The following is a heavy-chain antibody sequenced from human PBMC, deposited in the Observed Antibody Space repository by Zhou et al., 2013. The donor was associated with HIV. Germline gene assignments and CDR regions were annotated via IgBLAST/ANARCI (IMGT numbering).Heavy chain of an antibody. CDR3: ARALYSGSYYPFDY. CDR2: IIPIFGTA. CDR1: GGTFSSYA. Sequence: QVQLVQSGAEVKKPGSSVKVSCKASGGTFSSYAISWVRQAPGQGLEWMGGIIPIFGTANYAQKFQGRVTITTDESTSTAYMELSGLRSEDTAVYYCARALYSGSYYPFDYWGQGTLVTVSS. V-gene: IGHV1-69*05. D-gene: IGHD1-26*01. J-gene: IGHJ4*02.